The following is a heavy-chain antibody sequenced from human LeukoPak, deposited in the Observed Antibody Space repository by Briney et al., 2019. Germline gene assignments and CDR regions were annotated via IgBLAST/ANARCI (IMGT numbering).Heavy chain of an antibody. V-gene: IGHV1-69-2*01. D-gene: IGHD2-2*02. CDR2: VDPEDGET. Sequence: ASVKISCTVSGYTFTDYYMHWVQQAPGNGLEWMGLVDPEDGETIYEEKFQGRVTITADTSTDTAYMELSSLRSEDTAVYYCASEGGYCSSTSCYSGYWGQGTLVTVSS. CDR1: GYTFTDYY. J-gene: IGHJ4*02. CDR3: ASEGGYCSSTSCYSGY.